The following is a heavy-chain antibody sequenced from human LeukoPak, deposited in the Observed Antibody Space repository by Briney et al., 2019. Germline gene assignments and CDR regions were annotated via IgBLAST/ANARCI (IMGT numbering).Heavy chain of an antibody. V-gene: IGHV1-69*04. J-gene: IGHJ4*02. CDR2: IILIFGIA. CDR3: ARDSLMRYNWNYVAEFDY. Sequence: SVKVSCKASGGTFSSYAISWVRQAPGQGLEWMGRIILIFGIANYAQMFQGRVTITADKSTSTAYMELSSLRSEDTAVYYCARDSLMRYNWNYVAEFDYWGQGTLVTVSS. CDR1: GGTFSSYA. D-gene: IGHD1-7*01.